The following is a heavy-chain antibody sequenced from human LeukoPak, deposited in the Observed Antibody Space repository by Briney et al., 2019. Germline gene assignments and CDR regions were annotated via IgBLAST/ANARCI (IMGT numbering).Heavy chain of an antibody. CDR3: ARGKRITMVRGAVGPFDY. CDR1: GYTFTGYY. Sequence: ASVKVSCKASGYTFTGYYMHWVRQAPGQGLEWMGWINPNSGGTNYAQKFQGWVTMTRDTSISTAYMELSRLRSDDTAVYYCARGKRITMVRGAVGPFDYWGQGTLVTVSS. D-gene: IGHD3-10*01. CDR2: INPNSGGT. V-gene: IGHV1-2*04. J-gene: IGHJ4*02.